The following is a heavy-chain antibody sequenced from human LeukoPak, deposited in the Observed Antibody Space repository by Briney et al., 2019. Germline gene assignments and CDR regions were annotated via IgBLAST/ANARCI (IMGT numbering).Heavy chain of an antibody. V-gene: IGHV3-53*01. CDR3: ARVSRGPHPYYYDSSGYMDY. Sequence: GGSLRLSCAASGFTVSSNYMSWVRQAPGKGLEWGSVIYSGGSTYYADSVKGRFTISRDNSKNTLYLQMNSLRAEDTAAYYCARVSRGPHPYYYDSSGYMDYWGQGTLVTVSS. CDR1: GFTVSSNY. J-gene: IGHJ4*02. D-gene: IGHD3-22*01. CDR2: IYSGGST.